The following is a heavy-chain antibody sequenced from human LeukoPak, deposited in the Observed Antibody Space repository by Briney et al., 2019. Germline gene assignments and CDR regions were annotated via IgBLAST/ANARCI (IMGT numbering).Heavy chain of an antibody. D-gene: IGHD6-19*01. CDR1: GGSISSSSYY. V-gene: IGHV4-39*02. Sequence: SPSETLSLTCTVSGGSISSSSYYWGWIRQPPGKGLEWIGSIYYSGSTYYNPSLKSRVTISVDTSKNQFSLKLSSVTAADTAVYYCAKDGEQWLVYSFDYWGQGTLVTVSS. CDR3: AKDGEQWLVYSFDY. J-gene: IGHJ4*02. CDR2: IYYSGST.